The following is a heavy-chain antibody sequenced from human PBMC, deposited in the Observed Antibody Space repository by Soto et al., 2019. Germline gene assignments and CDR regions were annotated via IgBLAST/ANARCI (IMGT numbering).Heavy chain of an antibody. J-gene: IGHJ4*02. CDR3: ARDHYYGSGTYNYFDY. CDR2: INAGNGNT. D-gene: IGHD3-10*01. V-gene: IGHV1-3*01. Sequence: ASVKVSCEASGDSFTRYTMHWVRQAPGQRLEWMGWINAGNGNTKYSQKFQGRVTITRDTSASTAYMELSSLRSEDTAVYYCARDHYYGSGTYNYFDYWGQGTLVTVSS. CDR1: GDSFTRYT.